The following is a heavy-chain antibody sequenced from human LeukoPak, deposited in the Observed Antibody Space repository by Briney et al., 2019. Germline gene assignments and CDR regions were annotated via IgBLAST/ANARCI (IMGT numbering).Heavy chain of an antibody. J-gene: IGHJ4*02. D-gene: IGHD1-14*01. CDR1: GYTFTSYC. Sequence: GASVKVSCKSSGYTFTSYCISWVRQAPGQGLEWMGWISAYNGNTNYAQKLQGRVTMTTDTSTSTAYMELRSLRSDDTAVYYCARLQTAPELDHWGQGTLVTVSS. V-gene: IGHV1-18*01. CDR2: ISAYNGNT. CDR3: ARLQTAPELDH.